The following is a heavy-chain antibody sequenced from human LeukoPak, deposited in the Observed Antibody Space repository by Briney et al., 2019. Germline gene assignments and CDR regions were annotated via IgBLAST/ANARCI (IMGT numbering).Heavy chain of an antibody. J-gene: IGHJ4*02. D-gene: IGHD3-10*01. CDR1: GFTFRSHW. CDR3: ARGLSYCPDY. Sequence: GGSLRLSCAASGFTFRSHWMYWVRQARGKGRVWVSCINSDGSSTNYADSVKGRFTISRDDAKNTLYLQMHGLRAEDTAVYYCARGLSYCPDYWGQGTLVSVSS. CDR2: INSDGSST. V-gene: IGHV3-74*01.